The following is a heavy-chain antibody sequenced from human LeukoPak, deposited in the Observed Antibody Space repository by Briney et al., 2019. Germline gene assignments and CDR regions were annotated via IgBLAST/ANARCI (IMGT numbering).Heavy chain of an antibody. Sequence: SETLSLTCTVSGGSISSSSYYWGWIRQPPGTGLEWIGSIYYSGSTYYNPSLKSRVTMSVDTSKNQFSLRLSSVTAADTAVYYCARVTGYMTEDYFDYWGQGTLITVSS. V-gene: IGHV4-39*07. CDR2: IYYSGST. CDR3: ARVTGYMTEDYFDY. J-gene: IGHJ4*02. D-gene: IGHD6-13*01. CDR1: GGSISSSSYY.